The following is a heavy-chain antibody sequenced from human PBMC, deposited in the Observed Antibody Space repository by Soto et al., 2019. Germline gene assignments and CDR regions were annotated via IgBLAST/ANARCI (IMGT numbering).Heavy chain of an antibody. D-gene: IGHD3-16*01. J-gene: IGHJ3*01. CDR3: AHIDYYDHRHAFYF. CDR2: IYWDDDK. CDR1: GFSLSTSGVG. V-gene: IGHV2-5*02. Sequence: QITLKESGPTLVKPTQTLTLTCTFSGFSLSTSGVGVGWIRQPPGKALEWLALIYWDDDKRYSPSLESRVTITNDPSKNPVVLTMTNMDPVATATYYCAHIDYYDHRHAFYFWGQGTMVTVSS.